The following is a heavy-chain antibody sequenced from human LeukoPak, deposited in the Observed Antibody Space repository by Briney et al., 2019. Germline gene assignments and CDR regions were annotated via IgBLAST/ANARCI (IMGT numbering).Heavy chain of an antibody. CDR1: GFTFSSYA. V-gene: IGHV3-23*01. D-gene: IGHD3-22*01. CDR3: AKGPDSSGYYYRRWAFDY. J-gene: IGHJ4*02. Sequence: GGSLRLSCAASGFTFSSYAMSWVRQAPGKGLEWVSAISGSGGSTYYADSVKGRFTISRDNSKNTLYLQMNSLRAEDTAVYYCAKGPDSSGYYYRRWAFDYWGQGTLVTVSS. CDR2: ISGSGGST.